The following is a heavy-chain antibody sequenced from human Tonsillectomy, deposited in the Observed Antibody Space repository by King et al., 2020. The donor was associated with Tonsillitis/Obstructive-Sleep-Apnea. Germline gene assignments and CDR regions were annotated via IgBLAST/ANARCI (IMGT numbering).Heavy chain of an antibody. CDR2: IYYSGST. D-gene: IGHD6-13*01. Sequence: QLQESGPGLVKPSETLSLTCTVSGGSISSSSYYWGWIRQPPRKGLEWIGTIYYSGSTYYNPSLKSRVTISVDTSKNQFSLKLSSVTAADTAVYYCARDQAGTVYYYGMDVWGQGTTVTVSS. V-gene: IGHV4-39*07. J-gene: IGHJ6*02. CDR1: GGSISSSSYY. CDR3: ARDQAGTVYYYGMDV.